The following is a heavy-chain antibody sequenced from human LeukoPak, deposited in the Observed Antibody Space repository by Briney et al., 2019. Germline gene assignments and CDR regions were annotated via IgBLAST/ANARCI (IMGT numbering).Heavy chain of an antibody. J-gene: IGHJ4*02. D-gene: IGHD6-13*01. Sequence: GRSLRLSCAASGFTFSSYGMHWVRQAPGKGLEWVAVISYDGSNKYYADSVKGRFTISRDNSKNPLYLQMNSLRAEDTAVYYCAKDSDSSSWYAGYFDYWGQGTLVTVSS. CDR2: ISYDGSNK. V-gene: IGHV3-30*18. CDR3: AKDSDSSSWYAGYFDY. CDR1: GFTFSSYG.